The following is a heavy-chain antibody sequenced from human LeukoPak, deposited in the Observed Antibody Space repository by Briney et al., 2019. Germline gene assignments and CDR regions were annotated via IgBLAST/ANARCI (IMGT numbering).Heavy chain of an antibody. CDR1: GGSISSSSYY. CDR3: ARERVLLWFGELDY. Sequence: PSETLSLTCTVSGGSISSSSYYWGWIRQPPGKGLEWIGSIYHSGSTYYNPSLKSRVTISVDTSKNQFSLKLSSVTAADTAVYYCARERVLLWFGELDYWGQGTLVTVSS. CDR2: IYHSGST. V-gene: IGHV4-39*07. J-gene: IGHJ4*02. D-gene: IGHD3-10*01.